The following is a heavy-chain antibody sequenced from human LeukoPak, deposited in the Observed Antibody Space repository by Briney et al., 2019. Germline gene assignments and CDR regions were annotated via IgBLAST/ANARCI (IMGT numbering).Heavy chain of an antibody. D-gene: IGHD3-22*01. CDR2: IYYSGST. J-gene: IGHJ5*02. CDR3: ARHRGDYDSSGYYWFDP. CDR1: GGSISSTTYC. Sequence: PSQTLSLTCSVSGGSISSTTYCWAWIRQPPGKGLEGIGAIYYSGSTYYHPPLKSRVTISVDTSNNQFSLKLRSVTAADTAVYYCARHRGDYDSSGYYWFDPWSQGTLVTVSS. V-gene: IGHV4-39*01.